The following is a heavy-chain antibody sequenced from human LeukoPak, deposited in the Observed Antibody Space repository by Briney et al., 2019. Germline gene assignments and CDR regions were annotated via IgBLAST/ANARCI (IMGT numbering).Heavy chain of an antibody. D-gene: IGHD4-17*01. CDR3: AKDFSDYSQYFQH. V-gene: IGHV3-53*05. CDR1: GFTVSSKH. Sequence: GGSLRLSCAASGFTVSSKHMSWVRQAPGKGLEWVSVIYTGGGTFYADSVKGRFTISRDNSKNTLYLQMNSLRAEDTAVYYCAKDFSDYSQYFQHWGQGTLVTVSS. CDR2: IYTGGGT. J-gene: IGHJ1*01.